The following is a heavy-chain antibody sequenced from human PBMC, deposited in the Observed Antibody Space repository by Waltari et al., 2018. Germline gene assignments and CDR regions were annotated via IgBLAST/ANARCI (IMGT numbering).Heavy chain of an antibody. D-gene: IGHD3-22*01. V-gene: IGHV3-74*01. CDR2: INSDGSGT. CDR3: AREPSPDSSGYFYYYMDV. Sequence: EVQLVESGGGLVQPGGSLRLSCAASGFTFSRYWMHWVRKVPGKGLVGVSRINSDGSGTIYADSVKGRFTISRDNAKNTLYLQLNSLRVEDTAVYYCAREPSPDSSGYFYYYMDVWGKGTTVTVSS. J-gene: IGHJ6*03. CDR1: GFTFSRYW.